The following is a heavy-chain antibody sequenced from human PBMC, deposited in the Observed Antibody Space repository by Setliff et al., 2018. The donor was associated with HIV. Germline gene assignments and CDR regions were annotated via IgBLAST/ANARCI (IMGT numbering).Heavy chain of an antibody. CDR3: ARGQKMYLMITMLGGYYYYHMDV. J-gene: IGHJ6*02. V-gene: IGHV1-18*01. CDR1: GYTFTNYG. Sequence: ASVKVSCKASGYTFTNYGISWVRQAPGQGLEWMGWISSYNGNTNYAQKLQGRVTMTTDTSTSTAYMELRSLRSDDTAVYYCARGQKMYLMITMLGGYYYYHMDVWGQGTTVTVSS. D-gene: IGHD3-10*02. CDR2: ISSYNGNT.